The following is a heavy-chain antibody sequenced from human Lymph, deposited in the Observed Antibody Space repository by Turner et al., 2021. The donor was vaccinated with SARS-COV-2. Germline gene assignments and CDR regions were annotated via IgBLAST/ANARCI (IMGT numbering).Heavy chain of an antibody. V-gene: IGHV3-30*04. D-gene: IGHD1-26*01. J-gene: IGHJ3*02. CDR2: ISYDGFNK. CDR1: GFTFSTYA. Sequence: QVQLLESAGVVVQPGRSLRLSCASSGFTFSTYAIHWVRQAPGKGLEWVAVISYDGFNKYYSDSVKGQLTIFRDNSKNMMYPQMSSLSAEDPAVDYCARGSGSYLSALDIWGQGTMVTVSS. CDR3: ARGSGSYLSALDI.